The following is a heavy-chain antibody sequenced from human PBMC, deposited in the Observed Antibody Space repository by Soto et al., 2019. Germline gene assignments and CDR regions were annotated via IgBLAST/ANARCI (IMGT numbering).Heavy chain of an antibody. CDR2: IFYSGST. Sequence: PSETLSLTCTVSGGSISSYYWSWIRQPPGKGLEWIGYIFYSGSTNYNPSLKSRVTIPVDTSKNQFSLKLSSVTAADTAVYYCARDGYYYDSSGYQRVYYFDYWGQGTLVTVSS. J-gene: IGHJ4*02. CDR3: ARDGYYYDSSGYQRVYYFDY. V-gene: IGHV4-59*01. D-gene: IGHD3-22*01. CDR1: GGSISSYY.